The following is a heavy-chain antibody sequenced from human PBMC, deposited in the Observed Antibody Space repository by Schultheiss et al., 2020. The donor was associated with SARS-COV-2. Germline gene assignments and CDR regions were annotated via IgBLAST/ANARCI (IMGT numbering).Heavy chain of an antibody. V-gene: IGHV3-23*01. D-gene: IGHD6-13*01. CDR2: ISGSGGST. CDR3: AKASSWYGNYYYGMDV. CDR1: GFTFDDYA. J-gene: IGHJ6*02. Sequence: GGSLRLSCAASGFTFDDYAMHWVRQAPGKGLEWVSAISGSGGSTYYADSVKGRFTISRDNSKNTLYLQMNSLRAEDTAVYYCAKASSWYGNYYYGMDVWGQGTTVTVSS.